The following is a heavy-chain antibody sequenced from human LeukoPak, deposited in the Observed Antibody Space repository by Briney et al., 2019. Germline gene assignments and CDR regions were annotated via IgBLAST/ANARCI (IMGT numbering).Heavy chain of an antibody. J-gene: IGHJ4*02. Sequence: SETLSLTCTVSGGSISSYYWSWIRQPPGEGLEWIGEINHSGSTNYNPSLKSRVTISVDTSKNQFSLKLSSVTAADTAVYYCARGVPGYWGQGMLVTVSS. V-gene: IGHV4-34*01. CDR3: ARGVPGY. CDR1: GGSISSYY. CDR2: INHSGST.